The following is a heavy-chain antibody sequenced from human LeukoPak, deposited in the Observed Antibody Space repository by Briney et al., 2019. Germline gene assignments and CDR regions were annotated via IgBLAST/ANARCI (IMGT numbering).Heavy chain of an antibody. CDR3: ARDYDFYWFDP. D-gene: IGHD3-3*01. J-gene: IGHJ5*02. CDR2: IYYSGST. CDR1: GGSISSGDYY. V-gene: IGHV4-30-4*08. Sequence: PSETLSLTCTVSGGSISSGDYYWSWIRQPPGKGLEWIGYIYYSGSTYYNPSLKSRVTLSVDTSKNQFSLKLSSVTAADTAVYYCARDYDFYWFDPWGQGTLVTVSS.